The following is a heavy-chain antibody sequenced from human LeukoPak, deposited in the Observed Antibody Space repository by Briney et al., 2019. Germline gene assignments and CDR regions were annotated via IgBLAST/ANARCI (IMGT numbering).Heavy chain of an antibody. CDR3: AKSYYYGSGSYSRNNWFDP. D-gene: IGHD3-10*01. CDR2: ISGSGGTT. Sequence: GGSLRLSCAASGFTVSSNYMSWVRQAPGKGLEWVSGISGSGGTTYYADSVKGRFTISRDNSKNTLYLQMDSLRAEDTAVYHCAKSYYYGSGSYSRNNWFDPWGQGTLVTVSS. CDR1: GFTVSSNY. J-gene: IGHJ5*02. V-gene: IGHV3-23*01.